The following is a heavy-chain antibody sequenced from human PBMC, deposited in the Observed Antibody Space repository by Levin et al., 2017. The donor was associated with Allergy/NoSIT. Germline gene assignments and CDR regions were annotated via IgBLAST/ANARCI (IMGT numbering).Heavy chain of an antibody. J-gene: IGHJ3*02. Sequence: ASVKVSCKASGYTFTSSYMHWVRQAPGEGLEWVGIINPNGGSTTYAQKFQGRVTMTRDTSTSTVYMELSSLRSEDTALFYCARAEGVAGTRDAFDIWGQGTMVTVSS. V-gene: IGHV1-46*01. CDR1: GYTFTSSY. CDR3: ARAEGVAGTRDAFDI. D-gene: IGHD6-19*01. CDR2: INPNGGST.